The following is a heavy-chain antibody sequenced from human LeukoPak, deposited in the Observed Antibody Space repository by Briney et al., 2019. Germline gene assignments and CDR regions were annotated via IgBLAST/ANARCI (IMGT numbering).Heavy chain of an antibody. Sequence: SETLSLTCTVSGGSISSSSYYWGWIRQPPGKGLEWIGSIYYSGSTYYNPSLKSRVTISVDTSKNQFSLKLSSVTAADTAVYYCAYSSGWYGNYFDYWGQGTLVTVSS. CDR1: GGSISSSSYY. CDR3: AYSSGWYGNYFDY. CDR2: IYYSGST. D-gene: IGHD6-19*01. J-gene: IGHJ4*02. V-gene: IGHV4-39*01.